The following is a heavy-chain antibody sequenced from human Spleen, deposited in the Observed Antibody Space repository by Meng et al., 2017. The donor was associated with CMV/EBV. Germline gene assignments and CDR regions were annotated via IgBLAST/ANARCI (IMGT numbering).Heavy chain of an antibody. D-gene: IGHD4-11*01. CDR3: ATATYMTTQQGWFDT. V-gene: IGHV1-69*04. J-gene: IGHJ5*02. CDR1: GGNFNSYG. Sequence: GGNFNSYGFSWVRQAPGKGLEWVGRVVPLLRTPMFEQRFQGRVTMTADRSSSTTYMELSSLRSEDTAVYYCATATYMTTQQGWFDTWGQGTPVTVSS. CDR2: VVPLLRTP.